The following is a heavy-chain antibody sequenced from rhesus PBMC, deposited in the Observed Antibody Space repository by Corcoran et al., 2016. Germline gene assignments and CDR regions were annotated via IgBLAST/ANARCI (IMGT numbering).Heavy chain of an antibody. CDR3: ARDYKFWTGYYMGDAFDF. Sequence: QVQLQQWGEGLVKPSETLSLTCAVYGGSISGYYYWSWIRQPPGKGLEWIGRLSGSGGSTDYNPSLKSRCTLSTDTSKNQFSLKLSSVTAADSAVYYCARDYKFWTGYYMGDAFDFWGQGLRVTVSS. V-gene: IGHV4-73*01. CDR1: GGSISGYYY. D-gene: IGHD3-3*01. J-gene: IGHJ3*01. CDR2: LSGSGGST.